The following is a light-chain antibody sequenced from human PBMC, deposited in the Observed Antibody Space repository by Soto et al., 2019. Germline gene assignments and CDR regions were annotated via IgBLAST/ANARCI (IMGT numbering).Light chain of an antibody. CDR3: QQSYGTRWT. CDR1: QSISSY. V-gene: IGKV1-39*01. CDR2: AAS. Sequence: DIQMTQSPSSLSASVGDRVTITCRASQSISSYLDWYHQKPGKAPKLLIYAASSLHSGVPSRFSGSGSGTDFTLTISSLQPEDFATYYCQQSYGTRWTFGQGTKVEIK. J-gene: IGKJ1*01.